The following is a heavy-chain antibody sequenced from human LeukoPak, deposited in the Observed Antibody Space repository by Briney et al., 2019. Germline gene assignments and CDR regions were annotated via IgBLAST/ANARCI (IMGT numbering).Heavy chain of an antibody. D-gene: IGHD5-18*01. CDR1: GGTFSSYA. Sequence: SVKVSCKASGGTFSSYAISWVRQAPGQGLEWMGGIIPIFGTANYAQKFQGRVTITTDESTSTAYMELSSLRSEDTAVYYCASTRRTAMPSCYFDYWGQGTLVTVSS. CDR3: ASTRRTAMPSCYFDY. V-gene: IGHV1-69*05. CDR2: IIPIFGTA. J-gene: IGHJ4*02.